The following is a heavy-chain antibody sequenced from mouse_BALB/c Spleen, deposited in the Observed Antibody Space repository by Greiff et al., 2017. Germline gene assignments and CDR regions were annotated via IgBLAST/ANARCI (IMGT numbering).Heavy chain of an antibody. CDR1: GFTFSSYT. Sequence: EVQVVESGGGLVKPGGSLKLSCAASGFTFSSYTMSWVRQTPEKRLEWVATISSGGSYTYYPDSVKGRFTISRDNAKNTLYLQMSSLKSEDTALYYCARRDYYGSSPFAYWGQGTLVTVSA. J-gene: IGHJ3*01. D-gene: IGHD1-1*01. CDR3: ARRDYYGSSPFAY. V-gene: IGHV5-6-4*01. CDR2: ISSGGSYT.